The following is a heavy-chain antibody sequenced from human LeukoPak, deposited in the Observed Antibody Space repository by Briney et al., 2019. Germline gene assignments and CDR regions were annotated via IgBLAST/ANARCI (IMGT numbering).Heavy chain of an antibody. Sequence: SETLSLTCGAYGGSFPGYCWTWIRQPPGKGLEWIGEIDHSGSANYDPSLKSRVTMSVDTSKIQFSLTLTSVTAADTAVYYCARSSKGINAFDIWGQGTKVIVSS. CDR2: IDHSGSA. D-gene: IGHD3-10*01. CDR1: GGSFPGYC. CDR3: ARSSKGINAFDI. V-gene: IGHV4-34*01. J-gene: IGHJ3*02.